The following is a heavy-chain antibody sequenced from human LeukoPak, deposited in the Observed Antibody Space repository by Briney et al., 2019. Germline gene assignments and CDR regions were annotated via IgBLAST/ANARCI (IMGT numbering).Heavy chain of an antibody. V-gene: IGHV5-51*01. Sequence: GESLKISCKGSGYSFTSYWIGWVRQMPGKGLEWMGIIYPGDSDTRYSPSFQGQVTISADKPISTAYLQWSSLKASDTAMYYCARHGGHDQGSRWFDPWGQGTLVTVSS. CDR1: GYSFTSYW. D-gene: IGHD1-1*01. CDR3: ARHGGHDQGSRWFDP. J-gene: IGHJ5*02. CDR2: IYPGDSDT.